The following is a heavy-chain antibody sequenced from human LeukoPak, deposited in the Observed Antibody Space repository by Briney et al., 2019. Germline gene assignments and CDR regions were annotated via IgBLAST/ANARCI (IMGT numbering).Heavy chain of an antibody. V-gene: IGHV3-23*01. Sequence: PGGSLRLSCAASGFTFSSYAMSWVRQAPGRGLEWVSAIRDGGGSTSYADSVKGRFTISRDNSKNTLYLQMNSLRAEDTALYYCAKASMDSGSYYNLPFDCWGQGTLVTVSS. CDR2: IRDGGGST. J-gene: IGHJ4*02. CDR1: GFTFSSYA. CDR3: AKASMDSGSYYNLPFDC. D-gene: IGHD3-10*01.